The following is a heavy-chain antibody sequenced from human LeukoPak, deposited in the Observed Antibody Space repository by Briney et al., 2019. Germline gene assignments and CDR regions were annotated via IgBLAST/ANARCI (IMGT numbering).Heavy chain of an antibody. CDR3: VRLHSDTPMAPLWFDP. J-gene: IGHJ5*02. CDR2: IDYSAST. Sequence: SETLSLTCTVSGGSISSYYWSWVRQPPGKGLEWIAYIDYSASTDYNHSLKSVVTMSVDTTKNQYSLKLSSVTAADTAVYYGVRLHSDTPMAPLWFDPWGQGTLVTVSS. V-gene: IGHV4-59*08. D-gene: IGHD5-18*01. CDR1: GGSISSYY.